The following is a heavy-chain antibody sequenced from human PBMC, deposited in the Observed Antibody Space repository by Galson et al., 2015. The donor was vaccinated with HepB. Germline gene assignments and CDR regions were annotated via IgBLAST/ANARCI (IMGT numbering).Heavy chain of an antibody. V-gene: IGHV3-49*03. CDR1: GFTFGDYT. CDR3: TGDRKGGYGPFDY. CDR2: IKSKGHGGTT. D-gene: IGHD5-12*01. Sequence: SLRLSCAGSGFTFGDYTVSWFRQAPGKGLEWVGSIKSKGHGGTTEYAASVKGRFFISRHDSKSIAYLQLSSLTTEDTAMYYCTGDRKGGYGPFDYWGQGTLVTVSS. J-gene: IGHJ4*02.